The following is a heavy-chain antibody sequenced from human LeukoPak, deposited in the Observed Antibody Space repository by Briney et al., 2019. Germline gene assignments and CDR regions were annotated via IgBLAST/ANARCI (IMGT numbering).Heavy chain of an antibody. Sequence: RASAKVSCKASGYTLTNYYIHWVRQAPGQGLEWMGISNPNGGSTSYAQQFQGRVTMTRDTSTSTVYMELTSLRSEDTALYYCARLTRSGTAFDIWGQGTMVTVSS. CDR1: GYTLTNYY. V-gene: IGHV1-46*01. D-gene: IGHD3-3*01. CDR2: SNPNGGST. CDR3: ARLTRSGTAFDI. J-gene: IGHJ3*02.